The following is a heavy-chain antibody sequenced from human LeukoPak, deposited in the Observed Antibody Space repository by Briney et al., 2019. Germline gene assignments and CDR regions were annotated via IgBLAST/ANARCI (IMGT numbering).Heavy chain of an antibody. CDR1: GGSIKSHY. V-gene: IGHV4-59*11. J-gene: IGHJ4*02. CDR3: ATSLYGDYEADY. D-gene: IGHD5-12*01. Sequence: SETLSLTCSVSGGSIKSHYYTWIRQPPGKGLEWIGYVYYSGTTSYNPSLESRVSISDDTSKNQVFLWLTSVTAADTAAYYCATSLYGDYEADYWGPGILVTVSS. CDR2: VYYSGTT.